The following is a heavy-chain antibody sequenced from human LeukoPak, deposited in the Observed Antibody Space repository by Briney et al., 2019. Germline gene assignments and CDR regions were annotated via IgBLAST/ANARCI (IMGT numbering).Heavy chain of an antibody. Sequence: GGSLRLSCVASEFSFSSHVIHWVRQAPGQGLEWVALISDDGSRKYHADSVKGRFSISRDNSKNTLFLQMNSLRVDDTAVYYCARDYYGSGSHATGMDVWGQGTTVTVSS. CDR2: ISDDGSRK. D-gene: IGHD3-10*01. CDR1: EFSFSSHV. J-gene: IGHJ6*02. CDR3: ARDYYGSGSHATGMDV. V-gene: IGHV3-30-3*01.